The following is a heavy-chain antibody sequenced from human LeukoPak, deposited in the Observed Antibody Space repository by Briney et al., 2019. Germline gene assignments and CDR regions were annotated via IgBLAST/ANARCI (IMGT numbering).Heavy chain of an antibody. D-gene: IGHD6-19*01. V-gene: IGHV1-2*02. CDR1: GYIFSDYY. J-gene: IGHJ4*02. CDR3: ARVSIRSSGGWLVSFDY. CDR2: INPNSGGT. Sequence: GASVKVSCKASGYIFSDYYMHWVRQAPGQGLEWMGWINPNSGGTNYAQKFQGRVTMTRDTSISTAYMELSRLRSDDTAVYYCARVSIRSSGGWLVSFDYWGQGTLVTVSS.